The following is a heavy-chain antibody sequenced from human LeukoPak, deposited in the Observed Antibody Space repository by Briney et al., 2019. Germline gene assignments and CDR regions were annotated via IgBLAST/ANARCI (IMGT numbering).Heavy chain of an antibody. D-gene: IGHD6-13*01. CDR1: GGSFSGYY. Sequence: SETLSLTCAVYGGSFSGYYWSWIRQPPGKGLEWIGEINHSGNTNYNPSLKSRVTISIDTSKNQFSLKLSSVTAADTAVYYCAREYRSSWYLNWFDPWGQGTLVTVSS. CDR2: INHSGNT. CDR3: AREYRSSWYLNWFDP. V-gene: IGHV4-34*01. J-gene: IGHJ5*02.